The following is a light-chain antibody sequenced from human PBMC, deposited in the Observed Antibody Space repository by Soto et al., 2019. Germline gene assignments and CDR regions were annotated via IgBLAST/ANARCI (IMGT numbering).Light chain of an antibody. CDR1: SSDVGRYNY. CDR3: NSYTGTSARYV. Sequence: QSVLAQPASVSCSPGQSITISCTGTSSDVGRYNYVSWYQQYPGKAPKLMIYDVSGRPSGVSDRFSGSKSGNTASLTIFGFQAEDEADYYCNSYTGTSARYVFGNGTKVTGL. V-gene: IGLV2-14*03. J-gene: IGLJ1*01. CDR2: DVS.